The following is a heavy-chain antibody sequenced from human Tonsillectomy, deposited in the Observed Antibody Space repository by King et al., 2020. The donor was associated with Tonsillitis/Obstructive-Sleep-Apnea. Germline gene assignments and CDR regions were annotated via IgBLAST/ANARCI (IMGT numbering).Heavy chain of an antibody. CDR3: TKYYEFWSGDPEEDAVEI. D-gene: IGHD3-3*01. J-gene: IGHJ3*02. V-gene: IGHV3-49*05. Sequence: VQLVESGGGLVKPGRSLRLSCTASGFTFGDYAMSWFRQAPGKGLEWVGFIRSKAYGGTTEYAASVKVRFTISRDDSKSIAYLQMNSLTTEDTAVYYCTKYYEFWSGDPEEDAVEIGGQGTMVTGSS. CDR1: GFTFGDYA. CDR2: IRSKAYGGTT.